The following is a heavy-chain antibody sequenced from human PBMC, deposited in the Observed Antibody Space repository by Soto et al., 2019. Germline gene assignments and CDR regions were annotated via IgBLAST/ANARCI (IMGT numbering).Heavy chain of an antibody. J-gene: IGHJ4*02. CDR2: INHSGST. D-gene: IGHD1-1*01. CDR1: GGSFSGYY. V-gene: IGHV4-34*01. CDR3: ARGYWNPASAADY. Sequence: SETLSLTCAVYGGSFSGYYWSWIRQPPGKGLEWIGEINHSGSTNYNPSLKSRVTISVDTSKNQFSLKLSSVTAADTAVYYCARGYWNPASAADYWGQGPLVTLAS.